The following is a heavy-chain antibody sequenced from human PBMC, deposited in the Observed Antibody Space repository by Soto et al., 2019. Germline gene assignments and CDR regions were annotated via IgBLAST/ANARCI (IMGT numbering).Heavy chain of an antibody. V-gene: IGHV1-18*01. CDR3: ARGRYGDY. CDR1: GYTFTTYG. CDR2: ISAYSGNT. D-gene: IGHD4-17*01. J-gene: IGHJ4*02. Sequence: QVQLVQSGAEVKKPGASVKVSCKASGYTFTTYGISWVRQAPGQGLEWVGWISAYSGNTKYAQKLQGRVTVTTDTSTSTAYMEVRGLRSDAPAVYYCARGRYGDYWGQGTLVTTSS.